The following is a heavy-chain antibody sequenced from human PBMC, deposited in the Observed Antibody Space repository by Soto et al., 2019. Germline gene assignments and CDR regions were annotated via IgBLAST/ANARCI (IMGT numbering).Heavy chain of an antibody. Sequence: QVQLVESGGGVVQPGRSLRLSCAASGFTFSSYGMHWVRQAPGKGLEWVAVISYDGSNKYYADSVKGRFTISRDNSKNTLYLQMNSLRAEDTAVYYCARDPGVVGALDYWGQGTLVTVSS. J-gene: IGHJ4*02. CDR1: GFTFSSYG. CDR2: ISYDGSNK. D-gene: IGHD1-26*01. V-gene: IGHV3-30*03. CDR3: ARDPGVVGALDY.